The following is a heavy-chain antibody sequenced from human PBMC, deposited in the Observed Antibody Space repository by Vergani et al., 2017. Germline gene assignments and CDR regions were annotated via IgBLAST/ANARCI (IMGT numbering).Heavy chain of an antibody. J-gene: IGHJ4*02. D-gene: IGHD3-22*01. CDR2: ISSSSSTK. Sequence: EVQLVESGGGLVQPGGSLRLSCAASGFTFSSSGMNWVRQAPGKGLEWVSYISSSSSTKYYAEPVKGRFAISRDNAKNSLYLQMSSLRAEDTAVYYCARAAFYYDSSVYYTVVDYWGQGTLVTDSS. CDR3: ARAAFYYDSSVYYTVVDY. V-gene: IGHV3-48*01. CDR1: GFTFSSSG.